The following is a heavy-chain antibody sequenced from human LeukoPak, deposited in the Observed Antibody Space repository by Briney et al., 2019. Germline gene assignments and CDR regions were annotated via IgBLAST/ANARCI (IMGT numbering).Heavy chain of an antibody. J-gene: IGHJ6*03. Sequence: AASVKVSCKASGGTFSSYAISWVRQAPGQGLEWMGGIIPIFGTANYAQKFQGRVTITTDESTSTAYMELSSLRSEDTAVYYCAIYGGNSEARYYYMDVWGKGTTVTVSS. CDR2: IIPIFGTA. CDR3: AIYGGNSEARYYYMDV. D-gene: IGHD4-23*01. V-gene: IGHV1-69*05. CDR1: GGTFSSYA.